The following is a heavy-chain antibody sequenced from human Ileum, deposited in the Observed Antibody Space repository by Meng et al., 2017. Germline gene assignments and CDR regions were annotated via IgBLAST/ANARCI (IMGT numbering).Heavy chain of an antibody. CDR2: LGAHDYDT. V-gene: IGHV1-18*01. Sequence: QGYLVQAGAEGEKPGAPGQGSCKSSEYTFTGYGVSWVRQAPGQGLEWMAWLGAHDYDTSHAPKFQGRVTVTADRPPATAYMELRSLRSDDTAVYYCARGTPGRSYSDYWGPGTLVTVSS. CDR3: ARGTPGRSYSDY. J-gene: IGHJ4*02. CDR1: EYTFTGYG. D-gene: IGHD3-10*01.